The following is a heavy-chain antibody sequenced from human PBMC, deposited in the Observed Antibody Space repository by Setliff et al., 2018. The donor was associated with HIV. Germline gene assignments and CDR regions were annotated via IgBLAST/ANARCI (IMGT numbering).Heavy chain of an antibody. D-gene: IGHD3-9*01. V-gene: IGHV4-59*11. J-gene: IGHJ3*01. Sequence: SETLSLTCTVSSGYMSGHFWTWVRQTPEEGLEWIGNIYLGETTNYNPSLKSRATISLDTSKRQFSLHLTSVTAADTAIYYCARDPSQYLDFLFDPQPFNVWGHGTMVTVSS. CDR2: IYLGETT. CDR1: SGYMSGHF. CDR3: ARDPSQYLDFLFDPQPFNV.